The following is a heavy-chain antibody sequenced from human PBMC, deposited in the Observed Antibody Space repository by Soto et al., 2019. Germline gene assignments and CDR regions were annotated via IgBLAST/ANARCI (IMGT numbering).Heavy chain of an antibody. Sequence: GGSLRLSCAASGFTFSSYAMSWVRQAPGKGLEWVSVISDSGGTTYYADSVKGRFTISRDNSKNTLYLQMNSLRAEDTAIYYCAKDPSFQYPGLGSWGRGTLVTVSS. CDR1: GFTFSSYA. V-gene: IGHV3-23*01. D-gene: IGHD2-2*01. CDR3: AKDPSFQYPGLGS. J-gene: IGHJ5*01. CDR2: ISDSGGTT.